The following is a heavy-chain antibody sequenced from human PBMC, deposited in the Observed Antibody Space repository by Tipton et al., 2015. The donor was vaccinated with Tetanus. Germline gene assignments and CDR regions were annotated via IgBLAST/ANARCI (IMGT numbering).Heavy chain of an antibody. CDR3: ARGALGGYLRD. D-gene: IGHD1-26*01. CDR2: MFFGGST. Sequence: GLVKPSETLSLTCNVSGGSISGHYWNWIRQAAGKGPQWIGRMFFGGSTRYNPSLKSRITMSADTSKNQLFLSLSAVTAADTALYYGARGALGGYLRDWGRGTLVTVSS. CDR1: GGSISGHY. J-gene: IGHJ4*02. V-gene: IGHV4-4*07.